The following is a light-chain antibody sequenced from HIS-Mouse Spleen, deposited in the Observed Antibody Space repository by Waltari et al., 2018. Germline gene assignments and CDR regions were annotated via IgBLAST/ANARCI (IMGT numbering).Light chain of an antibody. CDR1: SLRSYY. Sequence: SSELTQDPAVSVALGQTVRITCQGESLRSYYASWYQQKPGQAPVLVILGKNNRPSGIPDRFSGSSSGNTASLTITGAQAEDEADYYCNSRDSSGNHLVFGGGTKLTVL. V-gene: IGLV3-19*01. CDR2: GKN. J-gene: IGLJ2*01. CDR3: NSRDSSGNHLV.